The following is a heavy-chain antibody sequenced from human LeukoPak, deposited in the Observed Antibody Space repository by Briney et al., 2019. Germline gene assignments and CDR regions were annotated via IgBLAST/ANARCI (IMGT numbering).Heavy chain of an antibody. Sequence: GGSLRLSCAASGFTFSSYGMHWVRQAPGKGLEWVAFIRYDGSNKYYADSVKGGFTISRDNSKNTLYLQMNSLRAEDTAVYYCANYDFWSGQRAFDIWGQGTMVTVSS. CDR3: ANYDFWSGQRAFDI. V-gene: IGHV3-30*02. CDR2: IRYDGSNK. D-gene: IGHD3-3*01. CDR1: GFTFSSYG. J-gene: IGHJ3*02.